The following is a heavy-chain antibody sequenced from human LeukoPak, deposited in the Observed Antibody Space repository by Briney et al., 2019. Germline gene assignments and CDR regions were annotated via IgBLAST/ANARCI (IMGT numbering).Heavy chain of an antibody. J-gene: IGHJ5*02. V-gene: IGHV4-30-4*08. D-gene: IGHD2-2*01. CDR3: ARVPLPAAIFDWFDP. CDR1: GGSISSGDYY. Sequence: SETLSLTCTVSGGSISSGDYYWSWIRQPPGKGLEWIGYIYYSGSTYYNPFLKSRVTVSVDTSKNQFSLKLSSVTAADTAVYYCARVPLPAAIFDWFDPWGQGTLVTVSS. CDR2: IYYSGST.